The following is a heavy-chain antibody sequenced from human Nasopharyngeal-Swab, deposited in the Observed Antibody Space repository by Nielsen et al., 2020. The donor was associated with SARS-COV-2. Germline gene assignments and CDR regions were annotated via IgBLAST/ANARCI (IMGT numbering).Heavy chain of an antibody. CDR3: ARSGKYDYIWGGLRRDYGMDV. Sequence: SQTLSLTCAISGDSVSSNSAAWNWIRQSPSRGLEWLGRTYYRSKWYNDYAVSVKSRITINPDTSKNQFSLQLNSVTPEDTAVYYCARSGKYDYIWGGLRRDYGMDVWGQGTTVTVSS. CDR1: GDSVSSNSAA. D-gene: IGHD3-16*01. J-gene: IGHJ6*02. V-gene: IGHV6-1*01. CDR2: TYYRSKWYN.